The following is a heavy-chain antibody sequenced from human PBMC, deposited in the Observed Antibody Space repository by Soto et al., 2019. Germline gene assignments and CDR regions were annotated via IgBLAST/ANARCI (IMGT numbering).Heavy chain of an antibody. D-gene: IGHD2-2*01. Sequence: GGSLRLSCGASGFTFDRYGMHWVRQAPGKGLEWVAVIWRDGSTEYYADSVKGRFTISRDNSKNTMYLQLNSLRGEDTGVYYCERGRIPSAIFDWFDPWGQGTLVTVSS. J-gene: IGHJ5*02. CDR1: GFTFDRYG. CDR3: ERGRIPSAIFDWFDP. CDR2: IWRDGSTE. V-gene: IGHV3-33*01.